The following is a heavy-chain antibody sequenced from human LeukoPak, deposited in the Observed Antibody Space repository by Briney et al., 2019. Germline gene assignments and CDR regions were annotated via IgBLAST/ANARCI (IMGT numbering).Heavy chain of an antibody. CDR3: ARDSRMNYYAS. CDR2: ISSSSSTI. J-gene: IGHJ5*02. Sequence: GGSLRLSCAASGFTFSSYAMNWVRQAPGKGLEWVSYISSSSSTIYYADSVKGRFTISRDNAKNSLYLQMNILRAEDTAVYYCARDSRMNYYASWGRGTLVTVSS. D-gene: IGHD3-3*01. CDR1: GFTFSSYA. V-gene: IGHV3-48*01.